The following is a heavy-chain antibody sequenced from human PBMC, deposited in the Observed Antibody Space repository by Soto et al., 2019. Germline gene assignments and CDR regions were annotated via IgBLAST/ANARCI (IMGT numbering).Heavy chain of an antibody. CDR2: YYSSGST. D-gene: IGHD3-22*01. CDR1: GASISSSSYY. CDR3: ANLEVGTSGYYEYYFDF. Sequence: SETLSLTCTVSGASISSSSYYWAWIRQPPGKGLEWIGNYYSSGSTYYNPSLKNRVTIPVDTSKNQFSLKLSSVTDADTAVYYCANLEVGTSGYYEYYFDFWGQGTLVTVSS. V-gene: IGHV4-39*01. J-gene: IGHJ4*02.